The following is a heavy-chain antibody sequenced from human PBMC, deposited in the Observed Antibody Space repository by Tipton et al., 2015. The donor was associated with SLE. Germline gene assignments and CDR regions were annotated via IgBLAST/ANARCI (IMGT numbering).Heavy chain of an antibody. V-gene: IGHV4-34*01. CDR1: GGSFSGYY. CDR2: INHSGST. Sequence: TLSLTCAVYGGSFSGYYWNWIRQPPGKGLEWIGEINHSGSTNYNPSLKSRVTISVDTSKNQFSLKRSSVTAADTAVYYCARENEGRTVAGPGWFDPWGQGTLVTVSS. D-gene: IGHD6-19*01. CDR3: ARENEGRTVAGPGWFDP. J-gene: IGHJ5*02.